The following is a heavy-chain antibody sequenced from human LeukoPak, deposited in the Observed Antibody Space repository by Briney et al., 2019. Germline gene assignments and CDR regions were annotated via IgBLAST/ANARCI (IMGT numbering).Heavy chain of an antibody. CDR1: GLTFSDYS. V-gene: IGHV3-21*01. J-gene: IGHJ5*01. D-gene: IGHD3-10*01. CDR2: INSTSISI. CDR3: VRLRKNSDRSYYYYYYDS. Sequence: GGSLRLSCVASGLTFSDYSIHWVRRAPGKGLEWVSSINSTSISIYYADAVRGRFTISRDNTKSSLYLQMDSLRAEDTAGYYCVRLRKNSDRSYYYYYYDSWGQGILVNVSS.